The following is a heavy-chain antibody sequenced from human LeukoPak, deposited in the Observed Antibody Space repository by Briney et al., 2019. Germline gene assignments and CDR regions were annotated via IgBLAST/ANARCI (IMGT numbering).Heavy chain of an antibody. V-gene: IGHV4-39*01. CDR3: ARLSSADAFDI. CDR2: IYYSGST. D-gene: IGHD6-6*01. CDR1: GGSISSSSYY. Sequence: SETLSLTCTVSGGSISSSSYYWGWIRQPPGKGLEWIGSIYYSGSTYYNPSLKSRVTISVDTSKNQFSLKLSSVTAADTAVYYRARLSSADAFDIWGQGTMVTVSS. J-gene: IGHJ3*02.